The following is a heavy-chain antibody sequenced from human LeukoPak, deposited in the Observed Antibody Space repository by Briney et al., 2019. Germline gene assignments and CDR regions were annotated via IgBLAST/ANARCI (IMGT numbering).Heavy chain of an antibody. D-gene: IGHD2/OR15-2a*01. J-gene: IGHJ4*02. CDR3: AILSWDGRGSFY. V-gene: IGHV3-23*01. Sequence: GGSLRLSCAASGFTFSTYTMQWVRQAPGKGLEWVSAVRSDGVTTFYADSVRGRFTISRDNSRGTLSLQMNSLRADDTAVYFCAILSWDGRGSFYWGQGTLVTVSS. CDR1: GFTFSTYT. CDR2: VRSDGVTT.